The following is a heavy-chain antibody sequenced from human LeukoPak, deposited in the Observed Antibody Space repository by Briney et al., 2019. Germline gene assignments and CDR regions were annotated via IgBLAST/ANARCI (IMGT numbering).Heavy chain of an antibody. V-gene: IGHV4-38-2*01. D-gene: IGHD3-9*01. CDR3: GRHDILGSSAWIDAFDI. CDR2: IYRSGNT. CDR1: GYSISSGYY. Sequence: SETLSLTCAVSGYSISSGYYWGWLRQPPGKGLEWIGSIYRSGNTYYNPSLKSQVTISVDTSKNQVSLKLSHVTAADTAVYYCGRHDILGSSAWIDAFDIWGQGTMVTVSS. J-gene: IGHJ3*02.